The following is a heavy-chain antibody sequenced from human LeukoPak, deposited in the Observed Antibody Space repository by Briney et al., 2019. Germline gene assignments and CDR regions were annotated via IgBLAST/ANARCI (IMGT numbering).Heavy chain of an antibody. Sequence: GASVKVSCKASGYTFSSYGISWVRQAPGQGLEWMGWISTYNGNTNYAQKVQGRVTMTTDTSTRTAYMELRSLRSDDTAVYYCARSGPGWVAFDVWGQGTMVTVSS. CDR2: ISTYNGNT. V-gene: IGHV1-18*01. J-gene: IGHJ3*01. D-gene: IGHD6-19*01. CDR1: GYTFSSYG. CDR3: ARSGPGWVAFDV.